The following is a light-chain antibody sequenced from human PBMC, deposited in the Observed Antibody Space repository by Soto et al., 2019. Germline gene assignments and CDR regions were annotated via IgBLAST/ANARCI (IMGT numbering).Light chain of an antibody. CDR1: SSNIGNNP. V-gene: IGLV1-44*01. J-gene: IGLJ3*02. CDR3: GTWDDSLKSYM. Sequence: QLVLTQPPSAFGTPGQSATISFSGNSSNIGNNPVNWYQQLPGTAPNLLIYSSNQRPSGVPYRISGSKSGASASLAITGLQSDDEADYYCGTWDDSLKSYMFGGGTKLTVL. CDR2: SSN.